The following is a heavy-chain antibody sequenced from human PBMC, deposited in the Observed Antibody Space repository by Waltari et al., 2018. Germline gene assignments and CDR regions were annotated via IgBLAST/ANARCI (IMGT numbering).Heavy chain of an antibody. CDR3: ARGIVGATGFDY. D-gene: IGHD1-26*01. J-gene: IGHJ4*02. CDR1: GFTFSSYG. V-gene: IGHV3-33*01. CDR2: IWYDGSNK. Sequence: QVQRVESGGGVVQPGRSLRLSCAASGFTFSSYGMHWVRQAPGKGLGWVAVIWYDGSNKYYADSVKGRFTISRDNSKNTLYLQMNSLRAEDTAVYYCARGIVGATGFDYWGQGTLVTVSS.